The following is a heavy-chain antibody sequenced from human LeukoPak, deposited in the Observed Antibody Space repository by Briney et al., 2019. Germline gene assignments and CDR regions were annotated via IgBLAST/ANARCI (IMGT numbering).Heavy chain of an antibody. CDR1: GFTFSSYA. V-gene: IGHV3-30*04. D-gene: IGHD5-24*01. J-gene: IGHJ3*02. CDR2: ISYDGSNK. CDR3: AREFGDGYNDAFDI. Sequence: TGGSLRLSCAASGFTFSSYAMHWVRQAPGKGLEWVAVISYDGSNKYYADSVKGRFTISRDNSKNTLYLQMNSLRAEDTAVYYCAREFGDGYNDAFDIWGQGTMVTVSS.